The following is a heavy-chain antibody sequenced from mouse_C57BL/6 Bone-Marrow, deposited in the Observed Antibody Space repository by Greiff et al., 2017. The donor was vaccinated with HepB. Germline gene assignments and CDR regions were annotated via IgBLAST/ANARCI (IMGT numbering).Heavy chain of an antibody. CDR3: ARGRGYYGSSPAWFAY. D-gene: IGHD1-1*01. Sequence: DVQLVESEGGLVQPGSSMKLSCTASGFTFSDYYMAWVRQVPEKGLEWVANINYDGSSTYYLDSLKSRFIISRDNAKNILYLQMSSLKSEDTATYYCARGRGYYGSSPAWFAYWGQGTLVTVSA. J-gene: IGHJ3*01. V-gene: IGHV5-16*01. CDR1: GFTFSDYY. CDR2: INYDGSST.